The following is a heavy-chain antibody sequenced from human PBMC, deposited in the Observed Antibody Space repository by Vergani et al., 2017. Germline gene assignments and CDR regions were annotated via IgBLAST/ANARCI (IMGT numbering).Heavy chain of an antibody. D-gene: IGHD2-15*01. Sequence: QVQLQQWGAGLLKPSETLSLTCAVYGGSFSGYYWSWIRQPPGKGLGWIGESNHSGSTNSNPSLKSRVTISVDTSKNQFSLTLRAVTAADTAVYYCARVGGSSPVAAREEIDYWGQGTLVTVSS. V-gene: IGHV4-34*01. J-gene: IGHJ4*02. CDR3: ARVGGSSPVAAREEIDY. CDR1: GGSFSGYY. CDR2: SNHSGST.